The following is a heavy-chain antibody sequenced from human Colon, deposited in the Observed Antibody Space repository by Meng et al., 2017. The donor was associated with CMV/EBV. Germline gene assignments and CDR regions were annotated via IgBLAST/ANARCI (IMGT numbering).Heavy chain of an antibody. D-gene: IGHD1-26*01. CDR2: IKQDGSEK. V-gene: IGHV3-7*01. J-gene: IGHJ3*01. CDR1: GFTFSSYW. CDR3: AGPLGVNAFDF. Sequence: GESLKISCAASGFTFSSYWMSWVRQAPGKGLEWVANIKQDGSEKYYVDSVKGRFTISRDNAKNSLYLQMNSLRAEDTAVYYCAGPLGVNAFDFWGQGTMVTVSS.